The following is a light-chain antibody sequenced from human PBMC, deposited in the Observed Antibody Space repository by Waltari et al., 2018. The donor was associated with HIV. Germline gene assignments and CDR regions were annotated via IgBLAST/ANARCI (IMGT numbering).Light chain of an antibody. V-gene: IGLV3-21*02. CDR3: QVWDSSRDHVV. Sequence: SSVLTQPPSVSVAPGQTARVTCGGDNIGTKSVHWYQLKACQAPELIVFDNSDRPPGIPERLSGSNSGNTATLTISRVEAGDEADYYCQVWDSSRDHVVFGGGTKLTVL. CDR1: NIGTKS. J-gene: IGLJ2*01. CDR2: DNS.